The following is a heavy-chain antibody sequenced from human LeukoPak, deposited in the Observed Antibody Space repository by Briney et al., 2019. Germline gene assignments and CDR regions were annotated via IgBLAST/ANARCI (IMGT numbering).Heavy chain of an antibody. J-gene: IGHJ4*02. D-gene: IGHD3-16*02. Sequence: SETLSLTCAVYGGSFSGYYWSWIRQPPGKGLEWIGEINHSGSTNYNPSLTSRVTISVDTSKNQFSLKLSSVTAADTAVYYCARFTHDYVWGSYRPYFDYWGQGTLVTVSS. CDR2: INHSGST. CDR1: GGSFSGYY. CDR3: ARFTHDYVWGSYRPYFDY. V-gene: IGHV4-34*01.